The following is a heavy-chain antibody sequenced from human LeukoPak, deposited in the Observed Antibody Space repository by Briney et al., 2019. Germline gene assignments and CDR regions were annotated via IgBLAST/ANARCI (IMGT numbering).Heavy chain of an antibody. CDR3: AKAGNSGWYQGYYFDY. D-gene: IGHD6-19*01. J-gene: IGHJ4*02. CDR2: INSDGSST. CDR1: GFTFSSYW. Sequence: GGSLGLSCAASGFTFSSYWMHWVRQAPGKGLVWVSRINSDGSSTSYADSVKGRLTISRDNAKNTLYLQMNSLRAEDTAVYYRAKAGNSGWYQGYYFDYWGQGTLVTVSS. V-gene: IGHV3-74*01.